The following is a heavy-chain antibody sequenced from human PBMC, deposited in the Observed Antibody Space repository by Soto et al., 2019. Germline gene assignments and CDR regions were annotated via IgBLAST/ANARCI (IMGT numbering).Heavy chain of an antibody. D-gene: IGHD5-18*01. CDR3: ARGHRGYAWYHGMDV. V-gene: IGHV4-4*07. J-gene: IGHJ6*02. CDR2: IDTSGTS. CDR1: GGSISSYY. Sequence: SETLSLTCTVSGGSISSYYFSWIRQSAGKGLEWIGRIDTSGTSNYNPSLKSRVTMSVDTSKNQFSLNLSSVTAADTAVYYCARGHRGYAWYHGMDVWGQGTTVTVSS.